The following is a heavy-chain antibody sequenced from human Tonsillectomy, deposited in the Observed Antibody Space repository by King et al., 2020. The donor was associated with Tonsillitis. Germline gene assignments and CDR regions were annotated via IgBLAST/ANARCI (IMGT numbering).Heavy chain of an antibody. CDR3: VKTVIPDCGEDCYTTGWGPL. Sequence: VQLVESGGGLAQPGGSLRLSCAASGFNFRSYWMHWVRHAPGKGLVWVSRINSDGSSTTYADSVKGRFTISRDNAKNTLYLQMNSLRAGDTAVYYCVKTVIPDCGEDCYTTGWGPLWGQGTMVIVSS. J-gene: IGHJ3*01. V-gene: IGHV3-74*01. D-gene: IGHD2-21*02. CDR1: GFNFRSYW. CDR2: INSDGSST.